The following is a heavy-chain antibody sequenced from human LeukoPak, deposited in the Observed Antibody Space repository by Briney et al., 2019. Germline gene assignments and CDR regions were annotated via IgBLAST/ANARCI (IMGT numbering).Heavy chain of an antibody. CDR1: GGSIRSYY. CDR3: ARVTGYMVEDYFDY. J-gene: IGHJ4*02. Sequence: SETLSLTCTVSGGSIRSYYWSWIGQPPGKGLEGIGYIYYSGNTNYNPSLKSRVTISVDTSKNHFSLRLSSVTAPDTAVYYCARVTGYMVEDYFDYWGQGTLVTVSS. D-gene: IGHD6-13*01. V-gene: IGHV4-59*01. CDR2: IYYSGNT.